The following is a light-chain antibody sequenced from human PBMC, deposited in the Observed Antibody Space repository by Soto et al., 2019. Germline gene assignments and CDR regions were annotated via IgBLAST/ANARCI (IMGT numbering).Light chain of an antibody. CDR1: IRDIGTYEY. J-gene: IGLJ1*01. Sequence: QSALTQPASVSGSPGQSITISCAGSIRDIGTYEYISWYQQYPGKAPKLMIYELNYRPSGVSNRFSCSKSGNTAYLTISGLQAEDEGDYYCNSMTTITSTRFVFGTGTKVTVL. CDR3: NSMTTITSTRFV. CDR2: ELN. V-gene: IGLV2-14*01.